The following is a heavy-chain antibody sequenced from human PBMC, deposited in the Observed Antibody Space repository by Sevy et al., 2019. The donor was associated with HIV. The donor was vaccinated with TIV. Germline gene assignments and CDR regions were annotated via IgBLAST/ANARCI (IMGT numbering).Heavy chain of an antibody. CDR1: GFTFSTYN. Sequence: GGSLRLSCAASGFTFSTYNMNWVRQAPGKGLEWVSSISSTSNYINYEDSVKGRFTISRDNAKNSLYLQMNSLGAEDTAVYYCARGGQWLADPQYFDYWGQGTLVTVSS. D-gene: IGHD6-19*01. CDR2: ISSTSNYI. J-gene: IGHJ4*02. V-gene: IGHV3-21*01. CDR3: ARGGQWLADPQYFDY.